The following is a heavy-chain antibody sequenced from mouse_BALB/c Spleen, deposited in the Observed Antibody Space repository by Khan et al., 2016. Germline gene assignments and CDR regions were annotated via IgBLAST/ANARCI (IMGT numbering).Heavy chain of an antibody. D-gene: IGHD2-14*01. Sequence: QVQLQQPGAELVKPGDSVKLSCKASGYTFTNYYIYWVKKRPGQGLQWIGEINPSNGGTNFNEKFKSKATLTVDKSSSTAYMQLSRLTSEDSADYYCSRGAVRRDYYSLDYWGQGTSVTVSS. V-gene: IGHV1S81*02. CDR1: GYTFTNYY. CDR2: INPSNGGT. J-gene: IGHJ4*01. CDR3: SRGAVRRDYYSLDY.